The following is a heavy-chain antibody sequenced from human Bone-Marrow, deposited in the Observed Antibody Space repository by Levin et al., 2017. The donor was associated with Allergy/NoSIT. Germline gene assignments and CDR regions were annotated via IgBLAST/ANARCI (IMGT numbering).Heavy chain of an antibody. Sequence: GESLKISCKASGYTFASYGISWVRQAPGLGLEWMGWISAYNGNTNYAQKLQGRVTMTTDTSTSTAYMELRSLRSDDTAVYYCAREAWNYYDSSGPKYYFDYWGQGTLVTVSS. CDR1: GYTFASYG. D-gene: IGHD3-22*01. J-gene: IGHJ4*02. CDR3: AREAWNYYDSSGPKYYFDY. V-gene: IGHV1-18*01. CDR2: ISAYNGNT.